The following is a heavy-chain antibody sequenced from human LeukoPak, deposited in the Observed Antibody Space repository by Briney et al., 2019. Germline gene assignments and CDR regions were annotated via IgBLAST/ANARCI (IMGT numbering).Heavy chain of an antibody. J-gene: IGHJ4*02. Sequence: GASVKVSFKASGYIFTSYGISWVRQAPGQGLEWMGWISVYNGDTTYAQKLQVRVTLTTDTSTTTAYMELRSLRYDDTAVYYCARDYPVISAPGASDFWGQGTLVTVSS. CDR2: ISVYNGDT. CDR1: GYIFTSYG. V-gene: IGHV1-18*01. D-gene: IGHD4-23*01. CDR3: ARDYPVISAPGASDF.